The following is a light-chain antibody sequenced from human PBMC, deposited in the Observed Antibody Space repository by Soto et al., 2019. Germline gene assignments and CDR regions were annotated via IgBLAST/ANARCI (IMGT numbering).Light chain of an antibody. V-gene: IGLV1-44*01. Sequence: HSVLTQPPSASGTPGQRVTISCSGSSSNIGSNTVNWYQQLPGTAPKLLIYSNNQRPSGVPDRFSGSKSGTSASLAISGLQSEDDADYYCAAWDDSLNVVFGQGTKLIVL. CDR3: AAWDDSLNVV. J-gene: IGLJ2*01. CDR2: SNN. CDR1: SSNIGSNT.